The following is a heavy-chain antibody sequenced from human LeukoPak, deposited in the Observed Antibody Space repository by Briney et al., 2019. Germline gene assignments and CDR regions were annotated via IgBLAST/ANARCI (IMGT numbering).Heavy chain of an antibody. Sequence: GGSLRLSCAASGFTFSYYTMRWVRQAPGKGLEWVAVISYDGSNKYYADSVKGRFTISRDNSKNTLYLQMNSLRAENTAVYYCARVLNYYDSSGYYFSYWGQGTQVTVSS. CDR2: ISYDGSNK. D-gene: IGHD3-22*01. CDR1: GFTFSYYT. J-gene: IGHJ4*02. CDR3: ARVLNYYDSSGYYFSY. V-gene: IGHV3-30-3*01.